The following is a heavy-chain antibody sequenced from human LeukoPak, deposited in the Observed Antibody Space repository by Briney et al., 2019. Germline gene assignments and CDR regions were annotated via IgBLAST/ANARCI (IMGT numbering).Heavy chain of an antibody. CDR3: ARSGGYSYGYFDY. V-gene: IGHV3-30-3*01. J-gene: IGHJ4*02. D-gene: IGHD5-18*01. Sequence: GGSLRLSCAASGFTFNNYAMHWVRQAPGKGLEWVAVISYDGSNKYYADSVKGRFTISRDNAKNSLYLQMNSLRAEDTAVYYCARSGGYSYGYFDYWGQGTLATVSS. CDR1: GFTFNNYA. CDR2: ISYDGSNK.